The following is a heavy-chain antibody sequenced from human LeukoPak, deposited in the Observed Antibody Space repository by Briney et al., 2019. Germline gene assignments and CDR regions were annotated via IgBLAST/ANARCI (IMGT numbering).Heavy chain of an antibody. J-gene: IGHJ6*02. Sequence: GESLKISCKGSGYSFTSYWIGWVRQMPGKGLEWMGIIYPGDSDTRYSPSFQGQVTISADKSISTAYLQWSSLKASDTAMYYCARLESYYDILTGYWDYYYGMDVWGQGTTVTVSS. CDR3: ARLESYYDILTGYWDYYYGMDV. CDR1: GYSFTSYW. V-gene: IGHV5-51*01. CDR2: IYPGDSDT. D-gene: IGHD3-9*01.